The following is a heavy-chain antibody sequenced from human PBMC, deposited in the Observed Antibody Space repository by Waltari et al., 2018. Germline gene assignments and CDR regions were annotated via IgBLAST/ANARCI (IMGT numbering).Heavy chain of an antibody. CDR2: TYYSTKWYN. CDR3: ARGKVSAFDY. Sequence: QVQLQQSGPGLVKPSQTLSLTCVISGASVASNGAAWNWIRQSPSRGLEWLGRTYYSTKWYNDYAASVKSRITINPDTSKNQFSLQLNSVTPEDTAVYYCARGKVSAFDYWGQGTLVTVSS. CDR1: GASVASNGAA. J-gene: IGHJ4*02. V-gene: IGHV6-1*01. D-gene: IGHD6-19*01.